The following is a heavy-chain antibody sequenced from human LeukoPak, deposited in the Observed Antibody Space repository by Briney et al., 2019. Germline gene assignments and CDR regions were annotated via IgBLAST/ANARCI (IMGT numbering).Heavy chain of an antibody. D-gene: IGHD3-3*01. V-gene: IGHV3-7*01. CDR3: ARAPSWLFGAPGAFDL. CDR2: IKQDGSEK. J-gene: IGHJ3*01. Sequence: PGGSLRLSCAASGFTFSSYWMSWVRQAPGKGLEWVANIKQDGSEKYYVDSVKGRFTISRDNAKNSLFLQMDSLRGEDTATYHCARAPSWLFGAPGAFDLWGPGTMVTVSS. CDR1: GFTFSSYW.